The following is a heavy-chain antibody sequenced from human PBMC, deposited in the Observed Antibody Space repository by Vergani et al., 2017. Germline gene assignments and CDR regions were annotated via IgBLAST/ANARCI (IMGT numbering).Heavy chain of an antibody. V-gene: IGHV3-23*01. Sequence: EVQLLQSEGAVVQPGGSLRLSCVASGFTFSSHAMSWVRQGHGQGLEWVSSIKNTGDSTHYADSVKGRFTISRDSSKNTLYLQMNSLSDGDTAVYYCAEENPRNSGDDYLYCCHGMEVWGEAATVT. J-gene: IGHJ6*01. CDR2: IKNTGDST. D-gene: IGHD5-12*01. CDR3: AEENPRNSGDDYLYCCHGMEV. CDR1: GFTFSSHA.